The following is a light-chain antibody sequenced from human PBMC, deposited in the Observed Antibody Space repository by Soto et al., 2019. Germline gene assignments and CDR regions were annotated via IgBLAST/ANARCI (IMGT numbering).Light chain of an antibody. Sequence: EVVLTQSPATLSLSPGERATLSCRASQSVSSYLAWYQQKPVQPPRLLIYDAFNRATGIPARFSGSGSVTDFTLTISSLEPEDFAIYYCQQRTGWSYTFGQGTKLQIK. CDR2: DAF. CDR1: QSVSSY. J-gene: IGKJ2*01. CDR3: QQRTGWSYT. V-gene: IGKV3-11*01.